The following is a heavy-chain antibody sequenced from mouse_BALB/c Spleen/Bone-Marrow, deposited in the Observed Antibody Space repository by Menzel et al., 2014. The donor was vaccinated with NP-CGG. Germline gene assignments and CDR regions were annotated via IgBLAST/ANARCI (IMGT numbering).Heavy chain of an antibody. J-gene: IGHJ2*01. CDR1: GFTFSDYY. V-gene: IGHV5-4*02. CDR3: ARGSSYFDY. Sequence: EMKVEESGGGLVKPGGSLKLSCAASGFTFSDYYMYWVRQTPEKRLEWVATISDGGSYTYYPDSVKGRFTISRDNAKNNLYLQMSSLKSEDTAMYYCARGSSYFDYWGQGSTLTVSS. D-gene: IGHD1-1*01. CDR2: ISDGGSYT.